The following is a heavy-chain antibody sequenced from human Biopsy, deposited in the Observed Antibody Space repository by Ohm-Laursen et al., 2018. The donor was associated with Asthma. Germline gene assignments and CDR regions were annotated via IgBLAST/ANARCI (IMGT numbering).Heavy chain of an antibody. D-gene: IGHD4-17*01. CDR2: HDHEEGGT. V-gene: IGHV1-24*01. J-gene: IGHJ4*02. Sequence: ASVKVSCKISGYSLTDLSMHWVRQAPGQGLEWMGGHDHEEGGTVNARRFQGRVTMTEDTSTDTAYMELGSLSSDDTAVHYCASDFPKDYVRYNFQFWGQGTLVTVSS. CDR3: ASDFPKDYVRYNFQF. CDR1: GYSLTDLS.